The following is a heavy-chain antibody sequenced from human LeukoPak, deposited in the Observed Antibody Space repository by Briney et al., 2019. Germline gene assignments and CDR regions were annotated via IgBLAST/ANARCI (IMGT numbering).Heavy chain of an antibody. Sequence: GGSLRLSCAASGFTFSSYAMSWVRQAPGKGLEWVSAISGSGGSTYYADSVKGRFTIPRDNSKNTLYLQMNSLRAEDTAVYYCAKDLARYCSSTSCYGSFDYWGQGTLVTVSS. CDR2: ISGSGGST. V-gene: IGHV3-23*01. J-gene: IGHJ4*02. CDR3: AKDLARYCSSTSCYGSFDY. CDR1: GFTFSSYA. D-gene: IGHD2-2*01.